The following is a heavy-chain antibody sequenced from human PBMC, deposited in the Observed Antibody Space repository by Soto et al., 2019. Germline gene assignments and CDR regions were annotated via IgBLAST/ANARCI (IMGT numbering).Heavy chain of an antibody. Sequence: KASETLSLTCTVSGGSISSGGYYWSWIRQHPGKGLEWIGYIYYSGSTYYNPSLKSRVTISVDTSKNQFSLKLSSVTAADTAVYYCARVRVSSGYYTGYFDYWGQGTLVTVSS. CDR3: ARVRVSSGYYTGYFDY. V-gene: IGHV4-31*03. CDR1: GGSISSGGYY. D-gene: IGHD3-3*01. J-gene: IGHJ4*02. CDR2: IYYSGST.